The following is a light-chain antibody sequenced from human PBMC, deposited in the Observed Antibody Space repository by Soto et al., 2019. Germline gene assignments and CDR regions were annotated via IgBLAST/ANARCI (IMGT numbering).Light chain of an antibody. CDR3: SSYTARGTRV. J-gene: IGLJ1*01. CDR2: EVG. Sequence: QSALTQPRSVSGSPGQSVTISCTGTSSDVAGYNYVSWYQQHPDKAPKLLIYEVGNRPSGVSFRFSGSKSGNTASLTISGLQAEDEADYYCSSYTARGTRVFGTGTKLTVL. V-gene: IGLV2-14*01. CDR1: SSDVAGYNY.